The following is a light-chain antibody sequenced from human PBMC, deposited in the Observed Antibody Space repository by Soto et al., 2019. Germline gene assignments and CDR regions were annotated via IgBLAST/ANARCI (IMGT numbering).Light chain of an antibody. CDR2: DAS. CDR3: QQYNSYSIT. J-gene: IGKJ5*01. Sequence: DIQMTQSPSTLSASVGDRFTITFRASQSISSWLAWYQQKPGKAPKLLIYDASSLESGVPSRFSGSGSGTEFTLTISSLQPDDFATYYCQQYNSYSITFGQGTRLEIK. V-gene: IGKV1-5*01. CDR1: QSISSW.